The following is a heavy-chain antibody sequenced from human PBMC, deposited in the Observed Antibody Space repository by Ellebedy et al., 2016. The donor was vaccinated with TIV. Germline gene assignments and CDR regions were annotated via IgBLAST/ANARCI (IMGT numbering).Heavy chain of an antibody. CDR3: ARGDSSSSRVYY. D-gene: IGHD6-6*01. Sequence: MPSETLSLTCTVSGGSISSGDYYWSWIRQPPGKGLEWIGYIYYSGSTYYNPSLKSRVTISLDTSKKQFSLKLSSVTAADTAVYYCARGDSSSSRVYYWGQGTLVTVSS. J-gene: IGHJ4*02. CDR1: GGSISSGDYY. CDR2: IYYSGST. V-gene: IGHV4-30-4*01.